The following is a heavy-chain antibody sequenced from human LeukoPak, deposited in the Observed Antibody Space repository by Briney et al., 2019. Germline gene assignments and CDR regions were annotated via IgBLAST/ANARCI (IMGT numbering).Heavy chain of an antibody. CDR1: GYTFTSYD. J-gene: IGHJ4*02. D-gene: IGHD3-9*01. CDR2: ISAYNGNT. CDR3: ALIEYYDILTDDY. V-gene: IGHV1-18*01. Sequence: ASVKVSCKASGYTFTSYDINWVRQAPGQGLEWMGWISAYNGNTNYAQKLQGRVTMTTDTSTSTAYMELRSLRSDDTAVYYCALIEYYDILTDDYWGQGTLVTVSS.